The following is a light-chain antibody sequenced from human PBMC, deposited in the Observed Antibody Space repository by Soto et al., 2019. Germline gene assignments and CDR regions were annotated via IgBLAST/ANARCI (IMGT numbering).Light chain of an antibody. CDR3: GSWDSSLSAYA. J-gene: IGLJ1*01. CDR2: DDN. CDR1: SSNIGGNS. V-gene: IGLV1-51*01. Sequence: QSVLTQPPSVSAAPGQKVTISCSGSSSNIGGNSVSWYQQLPGTAPKHLIYDDNKRPSGIPDRFSGSKSGTSATLGITGFQTGDEADYYCGSWDSSLSAYAFATGTKVTVL.